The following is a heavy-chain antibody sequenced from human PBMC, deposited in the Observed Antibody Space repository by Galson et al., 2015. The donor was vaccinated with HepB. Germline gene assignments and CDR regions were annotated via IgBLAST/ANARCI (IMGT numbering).Heavy chain of an antibody. CDR2: INPNSGGT. CDR3: ARVMDIVVVVAGIAFDI. D-gene: IGHD2-15*01. J-gene: IGHJ3*02. Sequence: SVKVSCKASGYTFTGYYMHWVRQAPGQGLEWMGWINPNSGGTNYAQKFQGRVTMTRDTSISTAYMELSRLRSDDTAVYYCARVMDIVVVVAGIAFDIWGQGTMVTVSS. V-gene: IGHV1-2*02. CDR1: GYTFTGYY.